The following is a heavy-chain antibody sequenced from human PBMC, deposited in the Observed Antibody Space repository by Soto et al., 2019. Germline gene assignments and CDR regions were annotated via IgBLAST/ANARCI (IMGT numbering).Heavy chain of an antibody. D-gene: IGHD6-19*01. Sequence: QVQLVQSGAEVKKPGASVKVSCKASGYTFTSYDINWVRQATGQGLEWMGWMNPNSGNTGYAQKLQGRVTMNRHTSIRTAYIELSRLRSEDTAVYYCASILAGTYYYYGMDVWGQGTTVTVSS. CDR2: MNPNSGNT. CDR3: ASILAGTYYYYGMDV. J-gene: IGHJ6*02. CDR1: GYTFTSYD. V-gene: IGHV1-8*01.